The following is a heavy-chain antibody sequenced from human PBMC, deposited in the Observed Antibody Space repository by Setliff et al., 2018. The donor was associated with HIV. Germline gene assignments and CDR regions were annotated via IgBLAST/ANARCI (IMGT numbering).Heavy chain of an antibody. CDR2: IYPSGRT. CDR1: GDSMSSGDYS. J-gene: IGHJ4*02. Sequence: SSETLSLTCAVSGDSMSSGDYSWNWIRQSPGKGLEWIGYIYPSGRTYYNPSLKNRVTMSIDRSKKQFSLNLSSVTAADTALYFCVREGAGSGSYYLDFWGQGILVTVPS. V-gene: IGHV4-30-2*06. CDR3: VREGAGSGSYYLDF. D-gene: IGHD3-10*01.